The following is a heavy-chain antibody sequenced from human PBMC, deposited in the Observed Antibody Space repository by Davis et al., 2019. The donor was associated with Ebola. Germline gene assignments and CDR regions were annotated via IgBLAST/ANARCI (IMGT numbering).Heavy chain of an antibody. Sequence: GESLKISCVASGFTFSNYAMSWVRQAPGGGLEWVSGISASGADIKYADSVRGRFSISRDDSKNTLYLQMDSLRAEDTAVFYCAEGGTNNFLGANWGQGTLVTVSS. D-gene: IGHD2-8*01. J-gene: IGHJ4*02. V-gene: IGHV3-23*01. CDR2: ISASGADI. CDR3: AEGGTNNFLGAN. CDR1: GFTFSNYA.